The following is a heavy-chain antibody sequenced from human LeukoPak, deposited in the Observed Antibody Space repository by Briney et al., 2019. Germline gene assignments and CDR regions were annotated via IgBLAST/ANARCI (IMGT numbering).Heavy chain of an antibody. J-gene: IGHJ6*03. D-gene: IGHD2-2*01. CDR1: GFTFDDYG. V-gene: IGHV3-20*04. CDR2: INWNGGCT. CDR3: ARDRADIVVGQAADYYYYYYMDV. Sequence: GGSLRLSCAASGFTFDDYGMSWVRQAPGKGLEWVSGINWNGGCTGYADSVKGRFTISRDNAKNSLYLQMNSLRAEDTALYYCARDRADIVVGQAADYYYYYYMDVWGKGTTVTVSS.